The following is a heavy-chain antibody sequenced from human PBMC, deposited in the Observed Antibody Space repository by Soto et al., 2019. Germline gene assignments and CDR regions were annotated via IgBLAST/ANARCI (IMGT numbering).Heavy chain of an antibody. Sequence: EVQLVGSGGGLVQPGGSLTLSCAVSGFIFNSHWMSWVRQVPGKGLEWVAHINENGREKYYVGSVVGRFSISRDNAKNSLSLQMNSLRAEDTAVYYCAREKLAAVTVFDYWGQGTLVTVSS. CDR2: INENGREK. V-gene: IGHV3-7*03. J-gene: IGHJ4*02. CDR3: AREKLAAVTVFDY. D-gene: IGHD3-3*02. CDR1: GFIFNSHW.